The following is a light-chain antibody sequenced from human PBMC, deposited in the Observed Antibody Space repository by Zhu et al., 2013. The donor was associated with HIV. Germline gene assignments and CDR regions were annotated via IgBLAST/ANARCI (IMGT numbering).Light chain of an antibody. CDR3: QEYNSYWT. V-gene: IGKV1-13*02. Sequence: AIQMTQSPSSLSASVGDSVTITCRASQAIRKELAWYQQKPGQAPYLLIYDASNLESGVPSRFSGSGSGTEFTLTISSLQPDDFATYYCQEYNSYWTFGQGTKVEIK. J-gene: IGKJ1*01. CDR2: DAS. CDR1: QAIRKE.